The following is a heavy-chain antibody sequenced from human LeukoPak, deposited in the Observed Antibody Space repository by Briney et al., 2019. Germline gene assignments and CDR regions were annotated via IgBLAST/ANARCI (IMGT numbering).Heavy chain of an antibody. J-gene: IGHJ4*02. CDR2: IYYSGST. D-gene: IGHD2-2*01. CDR1: GGSISSYY. V-gene: IGHV4-59*01. CDR3: ASLPYCGSTTCPLDY. Sequence: SETLSLTCTVSGGSISSYYWSWIRQPPGKGLEWLGYIYYSGSTNYNPSLKSRVTISVDTSKNQFFLKLSSVTAADTAVYYCASLPYCGSTTCPLDYWGQGTLVTVSS.